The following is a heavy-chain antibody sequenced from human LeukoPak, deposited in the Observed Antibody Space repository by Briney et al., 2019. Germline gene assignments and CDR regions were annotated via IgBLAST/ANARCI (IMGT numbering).Heavy chain of an antibody. D-gene: IGHD3-10*01. CDR1: GGSISSYY. J-gene: IGHJ4*02. Sequence: KPSETLSLTCTVSGGSISSYYWSWIRQPPGKGLEWIGYIYYSGSTNYNPSLKSRVTISVDTSKNQFSLKLSSVTAADTGVYYCARGLSSGEPHLDFWGQGTLVTVSS. CDR3: ARGLSSGEPHLDF. CDR2: IYYSGST. V-gene: IGHV4-59*01.